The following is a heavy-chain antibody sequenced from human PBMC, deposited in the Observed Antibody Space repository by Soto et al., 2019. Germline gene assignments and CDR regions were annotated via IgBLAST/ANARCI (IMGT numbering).Heavy chain of an antibody. CDR1: GFTFKDYA. J-gene: IGHJ6*03. CDR2: ISWNGDTI. Sequence: EVQLVESGGGLVQPGRSLRLSCVGSGFTFKDYAVHWVRQAPGKGLEWVSGISWNGDTIGYADSVQGRFTISRDNAKNSLYLQMNSLRTEDMALYYCAKAIHEGFNYYYMDVWGNGTTVAVSS. CDR3: AKAIHEGFNYYYMDV. D-gene: IGHD3-10*01. V-gene: IGHV3-9*03.